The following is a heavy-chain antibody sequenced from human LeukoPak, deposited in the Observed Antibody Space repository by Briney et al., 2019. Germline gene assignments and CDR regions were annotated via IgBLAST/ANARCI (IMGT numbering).Heavy chain of an antibody. CDR2: IYHSGST. V-gene: IGHV4-38-2*01. Sequence: SETLSLTCAVSGYIITSGYYWGWIRQPPGKGLEWIGSIYHSGSTYYNPSLKTRVTISVDASKNQFSLKLSSVTAADTAVYYCARLYLRDHCSSTSCYGLYFDYWGQGTLVTVSS. J-gene: IGHJ4*02. CDR3: ARLYLRDHCSSTSCYGLYFDY. CDR1: GYIITSGYY. D-gene: IGHD2-2*01.